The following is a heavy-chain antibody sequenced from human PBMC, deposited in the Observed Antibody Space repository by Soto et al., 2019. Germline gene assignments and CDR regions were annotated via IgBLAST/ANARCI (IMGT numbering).Heavy chain of an antibody. V-gene: IGHV4-59*08. CDR1: GGSISSYY. CDR3: ARLHRNRGYSYGLDS. D-gene: IGHD5-18*01. CDR2: IYYSGST. J-gene: IGHJ4*02. Sequence: SETLSLTCTVSGGSISSYYWSWIRQPPGKGLEWIGYIYYSGSTNYNPSLKSRVTISVDTSKNQFSLKLSSVTAADTAVYYCARLHRNRGYSYGLDSWGQGTLVTVSS.